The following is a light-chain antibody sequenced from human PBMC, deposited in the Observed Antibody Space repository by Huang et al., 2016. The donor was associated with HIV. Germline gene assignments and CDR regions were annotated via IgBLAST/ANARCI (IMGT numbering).Light chain of an antibody. V-gene: IGKV1-9*01. CDR3: QQLDSYPLT. CDR2: HSS. J-gene: IGKJ4*01. CDR1: QGIRSS. Sequence: IQLTQSPSSLSASVGDSVTVTCRASQGIRSSVAWYQQMSGKAPKLLIFHSSTLQSGVPSRFSGCGSGTDFTLTISSLQPEDFATYYCQQLDSYPLTFGGGTKVEIK.